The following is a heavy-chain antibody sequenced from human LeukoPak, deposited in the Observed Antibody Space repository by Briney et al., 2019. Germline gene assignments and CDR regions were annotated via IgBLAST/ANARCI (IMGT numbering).Heavy chain of an antibody. J-gene: IGHJ4*02. CDR1: GFTFSSYG. CDR3: AKTYSSSRRQYYFDY. V-gene: IGHV3-30*02. D-gene: IGHD6-13*01. Sequence: PGGSLRLSCAASGFTFSSYGMHWVRQAPGKGLEWVAFIRHDGSNKYYADSVKGRFTISRDNSKNTLYLQMNSLRAEDTAVYYCAKTYSSSRRQYYFDYWGQGTLVTVSS. CDR2: IRHDGSNK.